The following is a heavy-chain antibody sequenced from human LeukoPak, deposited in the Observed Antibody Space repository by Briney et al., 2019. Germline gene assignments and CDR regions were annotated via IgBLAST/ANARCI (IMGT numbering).Heavy chain of an antibody. CDR1: GFTFSSYS. Sequence: GGSLRLSCAASGFTFSSYSMNWVRQAPGKGLEWVSFISSSSSSIYYADSVKGRFIISRDNAKNSLYLQMNSLRIEDAAVYYCARDTDYQLLIDYWGQGTLVTVSS. CDR2: ISSSSSSI. J-gene: IGHJ4*02. D-gene: IGHD2-2*01. V-gene: IGHV3-21*01. CDR3: ARDTDYQLLIDY.